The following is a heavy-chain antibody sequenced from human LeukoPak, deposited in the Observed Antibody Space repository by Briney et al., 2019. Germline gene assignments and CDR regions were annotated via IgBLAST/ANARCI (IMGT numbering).Heavy chain of an antibody. Sequence: KPSETLSLTCTVSGGSISSYYWSWIRQPPGKGLEWIGYIYYSGSTNYNPSLKSRVTISVDTSKNQFSLKLSSVTAADTAMYYCAGDTANFDYWGQGTLVTVSS. CDR1: GGSISSYY. CDR3: AGDTANFDY. CDR2: IYYSGST. J-gene: IGHJ4*02. V-gene: IGHV4-59*01. D-gene: IGHD5-18*01.